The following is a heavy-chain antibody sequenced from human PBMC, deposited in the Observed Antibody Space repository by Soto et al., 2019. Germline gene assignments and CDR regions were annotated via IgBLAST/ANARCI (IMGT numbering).Heavy chain of an antibody. CDR3: ATRAADYDFWSGYYSYYYYMDV. CDR2: IYYSGST. CDR1: GGSISSYY. J-gene: IGHJ6*03. D-gene: IGHD3-3*01. Sequence: SETLSLTFTGSGGSISSYYWSGIRQPPGKRLERIGYIYYSGSTNYNPSLKSRVTISVDTSKNQFSLKLSSVTAADTAVYYCATRAADYDFWSGYYSYYYYMDVWGKGTTVTVSS. V-gene: IGHV4-59*08.